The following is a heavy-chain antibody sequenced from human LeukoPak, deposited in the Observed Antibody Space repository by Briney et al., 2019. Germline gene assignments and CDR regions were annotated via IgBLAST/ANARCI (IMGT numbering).Heavy chain of an antibody. CDR1: GFTFNSYT. J-gene: IGHJ4*02. CDR3: ARDRGIDY. V-gene: IGHV3-21*01. CDR2: ISSSSNYI. D-gene: IGHD3-16*01. Sequence: GGSLRLSCAASGFTFNSYTMNWVRQAPGKGLEWVSSISSSSNYIYSADSVKGRFTISRDNSKNSLYLQMNSLRAEDTAVYYCARDRGIDYWGQGTLVTVSS.